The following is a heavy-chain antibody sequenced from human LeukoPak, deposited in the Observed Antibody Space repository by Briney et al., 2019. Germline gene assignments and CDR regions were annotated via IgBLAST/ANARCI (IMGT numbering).Heavy chain of an antibody. D-gene: IGHD3-3*01. CDR3: ARDGYDFWSGPSYFDY. CDR1: GGTFSSYT. V-gene: IGHV1-69*04. Sequence: SVKVSCKASGGTFSSYTISWVRQAPGQGLEWVGRIIPILGIANYAQKFQGRVTITADKSTSTAYMELSSLRSEDTAVYYCARDGYDFWSGPSYFDYWGQGTLVTVSS. CDR2: IIPILGIA. J-gene: IGHJ4*02.